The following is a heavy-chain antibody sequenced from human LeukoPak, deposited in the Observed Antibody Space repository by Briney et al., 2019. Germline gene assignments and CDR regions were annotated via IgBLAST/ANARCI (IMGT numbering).Heavy chain of an antibody. V-gene: IGHV3-7*01. CDR2: IKEDGSEK. D-gene: IGHD3-22*01. CDR3: AMIKEG. CDR1: RFTFRSNW. J-gene: IGHJ4*02. Sequence: GGSLRLSCAASRFTFRSNWMSWVRQAPGKGLEWVANIKEDGSEKYYVDSVKGRFTISRDNAKNSLYLQMNSLRAEDTAVYYCAMIKEGWGQGTLVTVSS.